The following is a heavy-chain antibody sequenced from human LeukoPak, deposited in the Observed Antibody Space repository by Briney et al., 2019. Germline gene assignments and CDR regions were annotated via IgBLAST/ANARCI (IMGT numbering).Heavy chain of an antibody. CDR2: ISGRGNTI. V-gene: IGHV3-48*04. J-gene: IGHJ4*02. Sequence: GGSLRLSCAASGFTFSSYNMNWVRQAPGKGLEWVTYISGRGNTIKYADSVKGRFTISRDNGKNSLYLHMSSLRAEDTAVYYCARDPPALEDFDYWGQGTQVTVSS. CDR3: ARDPPALEDFDY. CDR1: GFTFSSYN.